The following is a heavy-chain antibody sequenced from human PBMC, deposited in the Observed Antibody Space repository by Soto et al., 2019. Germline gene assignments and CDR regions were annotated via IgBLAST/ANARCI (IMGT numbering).Heavy chain of an antibody. Sequence: GGSLRLSCAASGFTFSSYAMHWVRQAPGKGLEWVAVISYDGSNKYYADSVKGRFTISRDNSKNTLYLQMNSLRADDTAVYYCARDSPFDASSGYLEYWGQGTLVTVSS. D-gene: IGHD3-22*01. CDR3: ARDSPFDASSGYLEY. J-gene: IGHJ4*02. CDR1: GFTFSSYA. V-gene: IGHV3-30-3*01. CDR2: ISYDGSNK.